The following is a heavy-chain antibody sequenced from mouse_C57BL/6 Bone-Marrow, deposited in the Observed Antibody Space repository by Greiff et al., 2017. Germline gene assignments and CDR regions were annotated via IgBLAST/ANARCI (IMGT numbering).Heavy chain of an antibody. V-gene: IGHV14-4*01. CDR2: IDPENGDT. Sequence: VQLKQSGAELVRPGASVKLSCTASGFNIKDDYMHWVKQRPEQGLEWIGWIDPENGDTEYASKFQGKATITADTSSNTAYLQLSSLTSEDTAVYYCTPYYCGSSYGYLDVWGTGTTVTVSS. D-gene: IGHD1-1*01. CDR1: GFNIKDDY. CDR3: TPYYCGSSYGYLDV. J-gene: IGHJ1*03.